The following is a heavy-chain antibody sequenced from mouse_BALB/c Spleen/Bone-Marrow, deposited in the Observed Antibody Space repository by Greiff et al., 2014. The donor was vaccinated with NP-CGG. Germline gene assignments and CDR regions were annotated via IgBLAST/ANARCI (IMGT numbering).Heavy chain of an antibody. Sequence: SGSVLVRPGASVKLSCKAPGYTFTSSWMHWAKQRPGQGLEWIGDIHPNSGNTNYNEKFRGKATLTVDTSSNTAYVDLSSLTSEDSAVYYCARSYRFWYFDVWGAGTTVTVSS. CDR3: ARSYRFWYFDV. CDR2: IHPNSGNT. CDR1: GYTFTSSW. V-gene: IGHV1S130*01. D-gene: IGHD2-14*01. J-gene: IGHJ1*01.